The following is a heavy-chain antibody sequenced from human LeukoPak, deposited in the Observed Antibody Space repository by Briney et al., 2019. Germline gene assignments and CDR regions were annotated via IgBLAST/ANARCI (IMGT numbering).Heavy chain of an antibody. V-gene: IGHV3-7*01. Sequence: ETGGSLRLSCTASGFPFSGYWISWVRQAPGKGLEWVANIKEDGSVQDYADSVKGRFTISRDNAKNSLYLQVNSLRVDDTAVYYCVGQLLRAVWGKGTTVTVSS. J-gene: IGHJ6*04. CDR2: IKEDGSVQ. D-gene: IGHD2-2*01. CDR1: GFPFSGYW. CDR3: VGQLLRAV.